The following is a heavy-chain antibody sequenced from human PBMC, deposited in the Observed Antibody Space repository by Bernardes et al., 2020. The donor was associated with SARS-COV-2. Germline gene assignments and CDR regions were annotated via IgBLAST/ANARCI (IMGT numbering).Heavy chain of an antibody. J-gene: IGHJ4*02. V-gene: IGHV5-10-1*01. Sequence: GEALMISCKGSGYSFTSYWISWVRQMPGKGLEWMGRIDPSDSYTNYSPSFQGHVTISADKSISTAYLQWSSLKASDTAMYYCARQLGVTVDYWGQGTLVTVSS. CDR2: IDPSDSYT. CDR3: ARQLGVTVDY. D-gene: IGHD2-21*02. CDR1: GYSFTSYW.